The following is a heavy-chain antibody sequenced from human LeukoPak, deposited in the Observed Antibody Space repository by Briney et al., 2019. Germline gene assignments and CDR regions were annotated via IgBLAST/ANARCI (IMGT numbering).Heavy chain of an antibody. CDR1: GFTFSSYS. CDR2: MSSNGRST. J-gene: IGHJ6*03. D-gene: IGHD2-21*02. V-gene: IGHV3-64*01. Sequence: PGGSLRLSCAASGFTFSSYSMHWVRQAPGKGLEYVSAMSSNGRSTYYANSVKGRFSISRDNSKNTLYLQMGSLRAEDMAVYYCAREGGRDSGYYYYYMDVWGKGTTVTVSS. CDR3: AREGGRDSGYYYYYMDV.